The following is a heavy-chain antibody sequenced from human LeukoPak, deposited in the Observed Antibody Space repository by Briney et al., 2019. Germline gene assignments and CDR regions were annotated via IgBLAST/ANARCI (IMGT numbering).Heavy chain of an antibody. D-gene: IGHD3-22*01. Sequence: SETLSLTCAVYGGSFSGYYWSWIRQPPGKGLEWIGYIYYSGSTNYNPSLKSRVTISVDTSKNQFSLKLSSVTAADTAVYYCARDLDYYDSSGYSYWGQGTLVTVSS. V-gene: IGHV4-59*01. J-gene: IGHJ4*02. CDR3: ARDLDYYDSSGYSY. CDR2: IYYSGST. CDR1: GGSFSGYY.